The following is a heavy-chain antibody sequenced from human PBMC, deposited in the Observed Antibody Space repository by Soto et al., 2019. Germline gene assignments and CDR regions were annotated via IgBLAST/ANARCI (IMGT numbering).Heavy chain of an antibody. V-gene: IGHV5-51*01. J-gene: IGHJ4*02. Sequence: GESLKISCKGSGYSFTSDSIGWVRQMPGEGLEWMGIIYPVDSDTRYSPSFQGQVTISADKSISTAYLQWSSLKASDTAMYYCARWYTSGLYCFDSWGQGTLVTVSS. D-gene: IGHD6-19*01. CDR3: ARWYTSGLYCFDS. CDR1: GYSFTSDS. CDR2: IYPVDSDT.